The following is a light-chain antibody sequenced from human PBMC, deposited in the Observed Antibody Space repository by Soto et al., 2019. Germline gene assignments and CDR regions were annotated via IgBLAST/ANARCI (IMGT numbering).Light chain of an antibody. CDR3: QQYKSNRRT. V-gene: IGKV1-5*03. J-gene: IGKJ1*01. Sequence: DIQMTQSPSSLSASVGDRVTITCRASQSISSYLNWYQQKPGKAPKLLISKASTLESGVPSRFSGSGSETDFILTINSLQPDDFATYYCQQYKSNRRTFGQGTKVDIK. CDR2: KAS. CDR1: QSISSY.